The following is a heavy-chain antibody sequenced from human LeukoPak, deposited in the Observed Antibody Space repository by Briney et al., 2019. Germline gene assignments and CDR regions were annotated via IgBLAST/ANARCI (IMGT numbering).Heavy chain of an antibody. CDR2: IYTSGST. D-gene: IGHD2-2*01. J-gene: IGHJ4*02. CDR1: GGSISSYY. V-gene: IGHV4-4*07. CDR3: ALNKRSSFLDY. Sequence: TPSETLSLTCTVSGGSISSYYWSWIRQPAGKGLGWIGRIYTSGSTNYNPFLKSRVTMSVDTSKNQFSLKLSSVTAADTAVYYCALNKRSSFLDYWGQGTLVTVSS.